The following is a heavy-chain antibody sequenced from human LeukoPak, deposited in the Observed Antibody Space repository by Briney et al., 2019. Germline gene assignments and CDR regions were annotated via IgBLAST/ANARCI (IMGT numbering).Heavy chain of an antibody. CDR1: TDSTTSYY. J-gene: IGHJ5*02. Sequence: PSETLSLTCTVSTDSTTSYYWSWIRHPPGKGLEWLGYIYYSERAIFNPALKSRVTLSVVTSKNQFSLKLDSVTAADTAVYYCARVISPGQSSKSRPPRLDTWGQGILVTVSS. D-gene: IGHD2-2*01. V-gene: IGHV4-59*01. CDR3: ARVISPGQSSKSRPPRLDT. CDR2: IYYSERA.